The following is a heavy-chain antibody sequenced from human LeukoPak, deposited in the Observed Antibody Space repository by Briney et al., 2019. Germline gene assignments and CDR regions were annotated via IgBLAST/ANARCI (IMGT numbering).Heavy chain of an antibody. J-gene: IGHJ4*02. CDR1: GYTLTEFS. CDR2: FDPEDGKT. V-gene: IGHV1-24*01. D-gene: IGHD3-22*01. CDR3: ATTPYVYDSSGYRYYFDY. Sequence: ASVKVSCKVSGYTLTEFSMHWVRQAPGKGLEWMGGFDPEDGKTIYAQKFQGRVTMTEDTSTDTAYMELSSLRSEDTAVYYCATTPYVYDSSGYRYYFDYWGQGTLVTVSS.